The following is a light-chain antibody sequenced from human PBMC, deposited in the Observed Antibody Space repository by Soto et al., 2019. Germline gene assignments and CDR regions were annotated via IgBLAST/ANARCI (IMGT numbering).Light chain of an antibody. V-gene: IGKV1-12*01. CDR2: AAS. CDR3: QQANSCPFT. CDR1: LDISYL. J-gene: IGKJ3*01. Sequence: DIQMTQSPSSVSASVGNRVTITCRASLDISYLLAWYQQKAGRAPKLLIYAASTLEGGVPARFSGSGSGTHFTLTISSLQPEDFATYYCQQANSCPFTFGPGTKVDMK.